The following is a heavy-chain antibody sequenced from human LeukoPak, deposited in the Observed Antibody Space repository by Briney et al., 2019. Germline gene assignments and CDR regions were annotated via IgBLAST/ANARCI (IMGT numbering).Heavy chain of an antibody. D-gene: IGHD3-3*01. V-gene: IGHV3-21*04. CDR1: GFTFSSYS. Sequence: GGSLRLSCAASGFTFSSYSMNWVRQAPGKGLEWVSSISSSSSYIYYADSVKGRFTISRDNSKNTLYLQMNSLRAEDTAVYYCAKDYLGYYRPFDYWGQGILVTVSS. J-gene: IGHJ4*02. CDR2: ISSSSSYI. CDR3: AKDYLGYYRPFDY.